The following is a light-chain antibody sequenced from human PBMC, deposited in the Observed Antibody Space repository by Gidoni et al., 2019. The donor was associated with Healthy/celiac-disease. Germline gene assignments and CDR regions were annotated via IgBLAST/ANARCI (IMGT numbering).Light chain of an antibody. J-gene: IGKJ2*01. CDR2: KAS. CDR1: QNISSW. Sequence: DIKMTQSPSTLSASVGDRVTITCRDIQNISSWFAWYQQKPGKAPKLMIYKASSLESGVPSRFSGSGSGTEFTLTISSLQPDDFATYYCQQYNSYSTFGQGTKLEIK. CDR3: QQYNSYST. V-gene: IGKV1-5*03.